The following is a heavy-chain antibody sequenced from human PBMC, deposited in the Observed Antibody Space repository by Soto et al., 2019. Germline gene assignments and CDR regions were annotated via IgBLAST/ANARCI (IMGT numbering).Heavy chain of an antibody. CDR3: ARGYSSGWYWFDP. Sequence: PSETLSLTCTVSGGSISSGGYYWSWIRQHPGKGLEWIGYIYYSGSTYYNPSLKSRVTISVDTSKNQFSLKLSSVTAADTAVYYCARGYSSGWYWFDPWGQGTLVNVSS. J-gene: IGHJ5*02. CDR1: GGSISSGGYY. CDR2: IYYSGST. V-gene: IGHV4-31*03. D-gene: IGHD6-19*01.